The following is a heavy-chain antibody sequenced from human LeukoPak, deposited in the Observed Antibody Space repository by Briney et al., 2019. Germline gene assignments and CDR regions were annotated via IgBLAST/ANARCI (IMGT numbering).Heavy chain of an antibody. CDR3: TAKTKYYDFWSGYSGDDAFDI. CDR1: GFTFSNAW. V-gene: IGHV3-15*01. D-gene: IGHD3-3*01. J-gene: IGHJ3*02. CDR2: FKSKTDGGTT. Sequence: GGSLRLSCAASGFTFSNAWMSWVRQAPGKGLEWVGRFKSKTDGGTTDYAAPVKGRFTISRDDSKNTLYLQMNSLKTEDTAVYYCTAKTKYYDFWSGYSGDDAFDIWGQGTMVTVSS.